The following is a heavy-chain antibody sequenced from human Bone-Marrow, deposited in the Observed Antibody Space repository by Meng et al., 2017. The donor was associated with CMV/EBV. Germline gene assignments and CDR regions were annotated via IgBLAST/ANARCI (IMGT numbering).Heavy chain of an antibody. CDR3: ASSLPPLDAFDI. CDR2: ISGSGGST. J-gene: IGHJ3*02. CDR1: GFTFSSYA. V-gene: IGHV3-23*01. Sequence: CAASGFTFSSYAMSWVRQAPGKGLEWVSAISGSGGSTYYADSVKGRFTISRDNSKNTLYLQMNSLRAEDTAVYYCASSLPPLDAFDIWGQGTMVTVSS.